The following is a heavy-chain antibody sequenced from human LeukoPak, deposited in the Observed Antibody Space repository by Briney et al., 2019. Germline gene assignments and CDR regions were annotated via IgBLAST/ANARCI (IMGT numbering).Heavy chain of an antibody. Sequence: SETLTLTCTVSGASISSHYWSWIRQTPGKGREWIGCIHTNGNNNYNPPLRGRVTMSVDTSKNQFSLKMTSVTAADTAVYYCARGYFDSRDSSNPFDNWGQGTLVTVSS. J-gene: IGHJ4*02. CDR3: ARGYFDSRDSSNPFDN. CDR2: IHTNGNN. D-gene: IGHD3-9*01. V-gene: IGHV4-4*09. CDR1: GASISSHY.